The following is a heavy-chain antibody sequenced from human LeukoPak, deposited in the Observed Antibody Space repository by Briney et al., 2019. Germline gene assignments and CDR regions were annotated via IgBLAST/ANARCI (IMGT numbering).Heavy chain of an antibody. J-gene: IGHJ4*02. V-gene: IGHV1-2*04. D-gene: IGHD6-19*01. CDR3: AKGWGAITVAGTTDY. CDR1: GYIFTDYS. CDR2: INPNSGST. Sequence: ASVKVSCKASGYIFTDYSLHWVRQAPGQGLEWMGWINPNSGSTYHAQKFQGWVTMTRGTSISTAYMELSRLTSDDTAVYYCAKGWGAITVAGTTDYWGQGTLVTVSS.